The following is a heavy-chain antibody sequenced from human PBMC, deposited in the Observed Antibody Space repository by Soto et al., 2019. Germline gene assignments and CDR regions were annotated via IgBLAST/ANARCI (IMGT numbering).Heavy chain of an antibody. V-gene: IGHV3-23*01. Sequence: EVQLLESGGGLVQPGGSLRLSCAASGFTFSIYAMNWVRQAPGKGLEWVSAISGSGGSTYYADSVKGRFNISRDNSKNTLYLQMNSLRAEDTAVYYCAKHHYDSWGVEMRPTKDGMDVWGQGTTVIVSS. J-gene: IGHJ6*02. CDR3: AKHHYDSWGVEMRPTKDGMDV. CDR2: ISGSGGST. D-gene: IGHD3-3*01. CDR1: GFTFSIYA.